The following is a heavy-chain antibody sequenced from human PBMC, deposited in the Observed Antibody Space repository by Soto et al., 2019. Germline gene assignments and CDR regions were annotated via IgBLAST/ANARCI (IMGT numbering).Heavy chain of an antibody. CDR1: GGTFSSYT. J-gene: IGHJ4*02. CDR2: IIPILGIA. Sequence: QVQLVQSGAEVKKPGSSVKVSCKASGGTFSSYTISWVRQAPGQGLEWMGRIIPILGIANYAQKFQGRVTITADKATSTAYMDLSSLRSEDTAVYYCARVYRVMQIDYWGQGTLVTVSS. V-gene: IGHV1-69*02. CDR3: ARVYRVMQIDY. D-gene: IGHD3-16*01.